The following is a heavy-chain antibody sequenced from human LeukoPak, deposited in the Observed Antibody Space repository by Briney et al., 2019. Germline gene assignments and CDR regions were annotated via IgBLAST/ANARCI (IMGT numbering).Heavy chain of an antibody. CDR2: ISSDGINT. D-gene: IGHD3-22*01. CDR1: GFAFNTYA. J-gene: IGHJ4*02. V-gene: IGHV3-30*04. CDR3: ARDLRPADTTGYYSHFDY. Sequence: PGGSLRLSCAASGFAFNTYALHWVRQAPGKGLEWVAIISSDGINTYYADSVEGRFSISRDNSKNMLYLQMDSLRAEDTAMYYCARDLRPADTTGYYSHFDYWGQGTLVTVSS.